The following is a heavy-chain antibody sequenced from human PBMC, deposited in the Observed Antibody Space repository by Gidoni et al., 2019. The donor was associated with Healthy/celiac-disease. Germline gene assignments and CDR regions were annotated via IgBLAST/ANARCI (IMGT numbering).Heavy chain of an antibody. D-gene: IGHD1-26*01. CDR2: IYYSGST. CDR3: ARGHPGTMWELWLDY. V-gene: IGHV4-39*01. J-gene: IGHJ4*02. CDR1: GGSISSSSYY. Sequence: QLQLQESGPGLVKPSETLSLTCTVSGGSISSSSYYWGWIRQPPGKGLEWIGSIYYSGSTYYNPSLKSRVTISVDTSKNQFSLKLSSVTAADTAVYYCARGHPGTMWELWLDYWGQGTLVTVSS.